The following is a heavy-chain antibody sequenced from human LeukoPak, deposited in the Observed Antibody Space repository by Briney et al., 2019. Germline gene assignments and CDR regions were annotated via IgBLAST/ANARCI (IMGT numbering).Heavy chain of an antibody. V-gene: IGHV1-8*01. Sequence: GASVKVSCKASGYTFTSYDINWGRQATGQGLEWMGWMNPNSGNTGYAQKFQGRGTITRNTSISTAYMELRSLRSEDTAVYYCAREGASTAQPFDYWGQGTLVTVSS. J-gene: IGHJ4*02. CDR1: GYTFTSYD. CDR2: MNPNSGNT. CDR3: AREGASTAQPFDY. D-gene: IGHD4-17*01.